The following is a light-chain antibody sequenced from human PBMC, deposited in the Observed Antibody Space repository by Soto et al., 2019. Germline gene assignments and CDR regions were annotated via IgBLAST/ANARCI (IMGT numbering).Light chain of an antibody. J-gene: IGLJ2*01. CDR2: DVS. CDR3: CSDAGSVV. Sequence: QAAVTQPRSVSGSPGQSVTISCTGTSSDVGGYNYVSWYQQHPGKAPKLMIYDVSKRPSGVPDRFSGSKSGNTASLTISGLEAEDEAYYYCCSDAGSVVFGGGTKLTVL. CDR1: SSDVGGYNY. V-gene: IGLV2-11*01.